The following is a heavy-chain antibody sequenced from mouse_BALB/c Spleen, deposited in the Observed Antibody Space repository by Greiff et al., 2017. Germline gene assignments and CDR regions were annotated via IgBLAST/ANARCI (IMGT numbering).Heavy chain of an antibody. Sequence: EVKLMESGAELVRPGALVKLSCKASGFNIKDYYMHWVKQRPEQGLEWIGWIDPENGNTIYDPKFQGKASITADTSSNTAYLQLSSLTSEDTAVYYCARSTMITAWFAYWGQGTLVTVSA. J-gene: IGHJ3*01. CDR2: IDPENGNT. CDR1: GFNIKDYY. CDR3: ARSTMITAWFAY. D-gene: IGHD2-4*01. V-gene: IGHV14-1*02.